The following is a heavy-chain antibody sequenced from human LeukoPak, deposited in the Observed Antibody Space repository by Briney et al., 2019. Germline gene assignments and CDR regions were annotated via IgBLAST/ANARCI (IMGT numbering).Heavy chain of an antibody. J-gene: IGHJ4*02. Sequence: SGGSLRPSYAASASTFASDGMSCVSQAPGKGLEWVSAISGRDDNTYYADSVKGRFTISRDNSKNTLYLQMNSLRAEDTAVYYCAKRSDYSGNWNYFDYWGQGTPVTVSA. D-gene: IGHD4-23*01. CDR2: ISGRDDNT. CDR1: ASTFASDG. CDR3: AKRSDYSGNWNYFDY. V-gene: IGHV3-23*01.